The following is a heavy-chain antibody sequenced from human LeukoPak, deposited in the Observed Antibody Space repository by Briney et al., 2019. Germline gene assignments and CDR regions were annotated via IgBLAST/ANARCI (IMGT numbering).Heavy chain of an antibody. CDR3: ARGRFLEWSDRPSY. D-gene: IGHD3-3*01. CDR2: ISSSSSTI. J-gene: IGHJ4*02. V-gene: IGHV3-48*01. Sequence: GGSLRLSCAASGFTFSSYSMNWVRQAPGKGLEWVSYISSSSSTIYYADSVKGRFTISRDNAKNSLYLQMNSLRAEDTAVYYCARGRFLEWSDRPSYWGQGTLVTVSS. CDR1: GFTFSSYS.